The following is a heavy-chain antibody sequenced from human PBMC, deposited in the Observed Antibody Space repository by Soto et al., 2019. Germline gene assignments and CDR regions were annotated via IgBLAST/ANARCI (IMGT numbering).Heavy chain of an antibody. V-gene: IGHV3-23*01. J-gene: IGHJ4*02. CDR3: AKERLVAIFGVVRFSFDY. CDR1: GFTFSSYA. CDR2: ISGSGGST. Sequence: EVQLLESGGGLVQPGGSLRLSCAASGFTFSSYAMSWVRQAPGKGLEWVSAISGSGGSTYYADSVKGRFTISRDNSKNTLYLQMNSLRAEDTAVYYCAKERLVAIFGVVRFSFDYWGQGTLVTVSS. D-gene: IGHD3-3*01.